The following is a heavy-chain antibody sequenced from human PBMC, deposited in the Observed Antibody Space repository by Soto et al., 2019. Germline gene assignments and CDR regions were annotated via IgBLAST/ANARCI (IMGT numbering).Heavy chain of an antibody. CDR3: ARGEGGYDFWSGPPRDDAFDI. D-gene: IGHD3-3*01. CDR2: IWYDGSNK. Sequence: GGSLRLSCAASGFTFSSYGMHWVRQAPGKGLEWVAVIWYDGSNKYYADSVKGRFTISRDNSKNTLYLQMNSLRAEDTAVYYCARGEGGYDFWSGPPRDDAFDIWGQGTMVTVSS. V-gene: IGHV3-33*01. CDR1: GFTFSSYG. J-gene: IGHJ3*02.